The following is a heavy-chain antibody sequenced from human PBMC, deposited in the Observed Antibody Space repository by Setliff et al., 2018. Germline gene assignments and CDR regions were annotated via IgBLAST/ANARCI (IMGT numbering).Heavy chain of an antibody. CDR1: GDTFSSYG. CDR2: TIPMFGST. D-gene: IGHD4-4*01. Sequence: SVKVSCKASGDTFSSYGISWVRQAPGQGLEWMGGTIPMFGSTSYAQKFQGRVTIITDESTTTAYMELSSLRSEDTAVYYCARADYIRYFYMDVWGKGTTVTVSS. CDR3: ARADYIRYFYMDV. J-gene: IGHJ6*03. V-gene: IGHV1-69*05.